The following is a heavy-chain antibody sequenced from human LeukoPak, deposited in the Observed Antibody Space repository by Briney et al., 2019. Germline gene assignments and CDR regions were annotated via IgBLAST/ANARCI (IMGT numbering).Heavy chain of an antibody. J-gene: IGHJ4*02. D-gene: IGHD3-10*01. V-gene: IGHV3-23*01. CDR2: ISDSGGST. CDR3: AKDTYYYGSGSYPDY. Sequence: GGSLRLSCAASGFTFSSYAMSWVRQAPGKGLEWVSAISDSGGSTYYADSVKGRFTISRDNSKNTLYLQMNSLRAEDTAVYYCAKDTYYYGSGSYPDYWGQGTLVTVSS. CDR1: GFTFSSYA.